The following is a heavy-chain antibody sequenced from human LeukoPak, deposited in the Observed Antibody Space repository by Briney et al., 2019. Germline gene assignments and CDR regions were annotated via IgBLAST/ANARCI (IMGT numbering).Heavy chain of an antibody. CDR2: INHSGST. Sequence: PSETLSLTCGVYGDSISGYHWSWIRQPPGKGLEWIGEINHSGSTNYNPSLKSRVTISVDTSKNQFSLKLSSVTAADTAVYYCARLMNYYDSSGYYYYYYYMDVWGKGTTVTISS. J-gene: IGHJ6*03. D-gene: IGHD3-22*01. CDR3: ARLMNYYDSSGYYYYYYYMDV. V-gene: IGHV4-34*01. CDR1: GDSISGYH.